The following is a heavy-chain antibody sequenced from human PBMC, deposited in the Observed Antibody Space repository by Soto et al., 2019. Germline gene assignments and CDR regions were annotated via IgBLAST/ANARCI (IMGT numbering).Heavy chain of an antibody. CDR2: MNPNSGNT. J-gene: IGHJ6*02. Sequence: QVQLVQSGAEVKKPGASVKVSCKASGYTFTSYDINWVRQATGQGLEWMGWMNPNSGNTGYAQKFKGRVNMTRTTSISTASMELSRLRSEDTAVYYCAREKTSYGMDVWGQGNTVTVSS. CDR3: AREKTSYGMDV. V-gene: IGHV1-8*01. CDR1: GYTFTSYD.